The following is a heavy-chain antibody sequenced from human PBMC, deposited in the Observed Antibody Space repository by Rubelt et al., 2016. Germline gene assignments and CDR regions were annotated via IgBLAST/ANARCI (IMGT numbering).Heavy chain of an antibody. CDR3: AADPVGARGYYYYYAMDI. V-gene: IGHV4-59*01. CDR2: IYYSGST. CDR1: GGSISSYY. Sequence: WLTCTVSGGSISSYYWSWIRQPPGKGLEWIGYIYYSGSTNYNPSLKSRVTISVDTSKNQFSLKLSSVTAADTAVYYCAADPVGARGYYYYYAMDIWGQGTTVTVSS. D-gene: IGHD1-26*01. J-gene: IGHJ6*02.